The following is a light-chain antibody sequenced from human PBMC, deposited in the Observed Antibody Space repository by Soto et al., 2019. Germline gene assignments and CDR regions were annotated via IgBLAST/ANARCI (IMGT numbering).Light chain of an antibody. CDR2: AAS. CDR1: QGINSS. CDR3: QQSNSFPLT. V-gene: IGKV1-9*01. J-gene: IGKJ4*01. Sequence: DIQLTQSPSFLSASVGDRVTITCRASQGINSSLAWYQQKPWRAPELLIYAASPLQIGVPSRFSGSVSGTEFTLTISSLQPEDFATYYFQQSNSFPLTFGGGTKVEIK.